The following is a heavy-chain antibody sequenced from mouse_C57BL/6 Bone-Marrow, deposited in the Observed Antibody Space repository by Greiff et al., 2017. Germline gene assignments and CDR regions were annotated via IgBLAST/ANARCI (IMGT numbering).Heavy chain of an antibody. Sequence: DVKLVESGPGLVKPSQTVFLTCTVTGISITTGNYRWSWIRQFPGNKLEWIGYIYYSGTITYNPSLPSRTTITRDTPKNQFFLEMNSLTAEDTATYDCARGNYGSRMWYFDVWGTGTTVTVSS. J-gene: IGHJ1*03. V-gene: IGHV3-5*01. CDR3: ARGNYGSRMWYFDV. CDR1: GISITTGNYR. CDR2: IYYSGTI. D-gene: IGHD1-1*01.